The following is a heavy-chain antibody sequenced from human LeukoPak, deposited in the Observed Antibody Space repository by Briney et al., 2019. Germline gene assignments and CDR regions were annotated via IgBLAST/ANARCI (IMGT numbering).Heavy chain of an antibody. CDR2: INHSGST. V-gene: IGHV4-34*01. Sequence: SETLSLTCAVYGGSFSGYYWSWTRQPPGKGLEWIGEINHSGSTNYNPSLKSRVTISVDTSKNQFTLKLSSVTAADTAVYYCARKSYYNFWSGYYTFDYWGQGTLVTVSS. D-gene: IGHD3-3*01. J-gene: IGHJ4*02. CDR1: GGSFSGYY. CDR3: ARKSYYNFWSGYYTFDY.